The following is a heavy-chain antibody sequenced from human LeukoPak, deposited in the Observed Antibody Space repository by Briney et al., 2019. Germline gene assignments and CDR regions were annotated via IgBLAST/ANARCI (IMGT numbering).Heavy chain of an antibody. D-gene: IGHD3-22*01. V-gene: IGHV3-23*01. CDR1: GFTFSSYA. CDR3: ARDLYRIVVVPHYFDY. J-gene: IGHJ4*02. CDR2: FNGSGGDT. Sequence: PGGSLRLSCAASGFTFSSYAMSWVRQAPGKGLEWVSAFNGSGGDTYYADSVKGRFTISRDNAKNSLYLQMNSLRAEDTAVYYCARDLYRIVVVPHYFDYWGQGTLVTVSS.